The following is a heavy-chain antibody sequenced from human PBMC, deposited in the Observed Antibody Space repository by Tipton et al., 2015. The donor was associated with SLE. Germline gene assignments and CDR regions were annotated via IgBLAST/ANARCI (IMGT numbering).Heavy chain of an antibody. V-gene: IGHV4-34*01. D-gene: IGHD2-15*01. CDR3: ARHSGWSFDV. CDR2: IHHIGGT. Sequence: TLSLTCAVYGGSTSDRNWSWIRQPPGKGLEWIGEIHHIGGTKYSPSLNSRVTISIDTSKNQFSLKLISVTAADTTVYYCARHSGWSFDVWGQATMVTVSS. J-gene: IGHJ3*01. CDR1: GGSTSDRN.